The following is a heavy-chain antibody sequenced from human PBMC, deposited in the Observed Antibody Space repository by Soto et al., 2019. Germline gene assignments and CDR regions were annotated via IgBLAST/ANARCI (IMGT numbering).Heavy chain of an antibody. Sequence: ASVKVSCKASGYTFTSYYMHCVRQAPGQGLEWMGWISAYNGNTNYAQKLQGRVTMTTDTSTSTAYMELRSLRSDDTAVYYCARGVLGYDFWSRYAYNWFAPWGQGTLVTVSS. CDR2: ISAYNGNT. CDR3: ARGVLGYDFWSRYAYNWFAP. J-gene: IGHJ5*02. V-gene: IGHV1-18*04. CDR1: GYTFTSYY. D-gene: IGHD3-3*01.